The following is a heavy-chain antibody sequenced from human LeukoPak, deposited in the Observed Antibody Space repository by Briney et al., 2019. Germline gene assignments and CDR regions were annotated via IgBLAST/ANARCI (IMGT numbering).Heavy chain of an antibody. CDR2: INPNSGGT. V-gene: IGHV1-2*02. CDR3: ARSTYYYDGSGYKTDAFDI. CDR1: GYTFTGYF. J-gene: IGHJ3*02. D-gene: IGHD3-22*01. Sequence: ASVKVSCKASGYTFTGYFMHWVRQAPGQGLEWMGWINPNSGGTDYAEMFQGRVTMTRDTPISTAYMELKTLKSDDTAVYFCARSTYYYDGSGYKTDAFDIWGQGTMVTVSS.